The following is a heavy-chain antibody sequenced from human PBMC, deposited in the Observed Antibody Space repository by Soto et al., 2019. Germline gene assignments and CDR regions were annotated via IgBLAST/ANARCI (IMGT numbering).Heavy chain of an antibody. CDR1: GFTFSSYW. V-gene: IGHV3-74*01. CDR3: ARAGYSGYVPGGAVDY. Sequence: GGSLRLSCAASGFTFSSYWMHWVRQAPGKGLVWVSRINSDGSSTSYADSVTGRFTISRDNAKNTLYLQRNSLRAEDTAVYYCARAGYSGYVPGGAVDYWGQGTLVTVSS. D-gene: IGHD5-12*01. J-gene: IGHJ4*02. CDR2: INSDGSST.